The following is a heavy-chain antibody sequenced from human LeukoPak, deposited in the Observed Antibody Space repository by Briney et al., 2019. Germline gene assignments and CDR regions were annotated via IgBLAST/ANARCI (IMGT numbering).Heavy chain of an antibody. V-gene: IGHV3-21*01. CDR2: ISSSSSYI. CDR1: GFTFSSYS. D-gene: IGHD5-18*01. Sequence: GGSLRLSCAASGFTFSSYSMNWVRQAPGKGLEWVSSISSSSSYIYYADSVKGRFTISRDNAKNSLYLQMNSLRAEDTAVYYCARARYSYGHGGFDYWGQGTLVTVSS. CDR3: ARARYSYGHGGFDY. J-gene: IGHJ4*02.